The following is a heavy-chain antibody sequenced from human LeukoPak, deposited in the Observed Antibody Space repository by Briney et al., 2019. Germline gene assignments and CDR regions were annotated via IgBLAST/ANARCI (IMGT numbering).Heavy chain of an antibody. CDR1: GYSFTSYW. CDR2: IYSGDSDT. Sequence: GESLKISCKGSGYSFTSYWIGWVRQVPGKGLEWMGIIYSGDSDTRYSPSFQGQVTISADKSISTAYLQWSSLKASDTAMYYCARHRYCSSTSCSYYYYYMDVWGKGTTVTASS. D-gene: IGHD2-2*01. V-gene: IGHV5-51*01. J-gene: IGHJ6*03. CDR3: ARHRYCSSTSCSYYYYYMDV.